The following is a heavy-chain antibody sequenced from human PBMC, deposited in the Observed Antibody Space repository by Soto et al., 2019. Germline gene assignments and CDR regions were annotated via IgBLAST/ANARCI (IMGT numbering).Heavy chain of an antibody. CDR3: AKFGYYDILTGYPFDY. CDR1: GFTFSSYA. J-gene: IGHJ4*02. CDR2: ISGSGGST. D-gene: IGHD3-9*01. V-gene: IGHV3-23*01. Sequence: GALRLSCAASGFTFSSYAMSWVRQAPGKGLEWVSAISGSGGSTYYADSVKGRFTISRDNSKNTLYLQMNSLRAEDTAVYYCAKFGYYDILTGYPFDYWGQGTLVTVSS.